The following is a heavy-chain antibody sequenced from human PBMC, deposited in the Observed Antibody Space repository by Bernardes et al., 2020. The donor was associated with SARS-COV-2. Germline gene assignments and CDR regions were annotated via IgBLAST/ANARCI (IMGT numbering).Heavy chain of an antibody. J-gene: IGHJ6*02. CDR1: GYSFTSYW. D-gene: IGHD6-13*01. CDR2: IYPGDSDT. V-gene: IGHV5-51*01. Sequence: GESLKISCKGSGYSFTSYWIGWVRQMPGKGLEWMGIIYPGDSDTRYSPSFQGQVTISADKSISTAYLQWSSLKASDTAMYYCARHGGAIGSSSTGDGMDVWGQGTTVTVSS. CDR3: ARHGGAIGSSSTGDGMDV.